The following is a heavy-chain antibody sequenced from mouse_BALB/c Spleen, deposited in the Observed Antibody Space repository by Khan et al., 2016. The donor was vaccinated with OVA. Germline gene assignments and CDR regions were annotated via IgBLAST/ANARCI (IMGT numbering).Heavy chain of an antibody. Sequence: QVRLQQSGAELAKPGASVKMSCKASGYTFINYWILWVKQRPGQGLEWIGSINPSTGYTEYTQNFKDKATLTADKSSSTAYLQLSSLTSEDSAVYNCARRGLRWDFDYWGQGTTVTVSS. CDR3: ARRGLRWDFDY. J-gene: IGHJ2*01. CDR1: GYTFINYW. V-gene: IGHV1-7*01. CDR2: INPSTGYT. D-gene: IGHD1-1*01.